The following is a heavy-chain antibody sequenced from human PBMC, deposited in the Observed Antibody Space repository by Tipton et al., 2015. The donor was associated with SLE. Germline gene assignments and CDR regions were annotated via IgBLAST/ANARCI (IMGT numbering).Heavy chain of an antibody. J-gene: IGHJ5*02. CDR1: GFTFSSYS. Sequence: SLGLSCAASGFTFSSYSMDWVRQAPGKGLEWVSSISSSSVYIYYADSVQGRFTISRDNAKNSLYLQMNSLRAEDTAVYYCARDWDRSNWFDPWGQGTLVTVSS. V-gene: IGHV3-21*06. D-gene: IGHD1-26*01. CDR3: ARDWDRSNWFDP. CDR2: ISSSSVYI.